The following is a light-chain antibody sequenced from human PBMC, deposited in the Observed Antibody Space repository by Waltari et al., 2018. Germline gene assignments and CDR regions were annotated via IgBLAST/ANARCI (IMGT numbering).Light chain of an antibody. J-gene: IGLJ1*01. CDR2: GRD. CDR1: SLRTDY. CDR3: NSRDYSANYV. Sequence: SSEVTQDPAVSVALGQTLRIPCQGDSLRTDYVSWDQQKPGQAPVLVIYGRDKRPSGIPDRFSGSSSGDTASLTITGAQAEDEADYYCNSRDYSANYVFGAGTKVTVL. V-gene: IGLV3-19*01.